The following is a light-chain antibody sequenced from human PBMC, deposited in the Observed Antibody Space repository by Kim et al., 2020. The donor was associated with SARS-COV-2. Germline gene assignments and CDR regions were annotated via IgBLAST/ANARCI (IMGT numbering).Light chain of an antibody. CDR1: QSISSY. J-gene: IGKJ4*01. CDR2: AAS. CDR3: RQGYSTPFT. Sequence: DIQLTQSPSSLSASVGDRVTITCRASQSISSYLNWYQQKPGKAPKLLIYAASSLQSGVPSRFSGSGSGTDFTLTISSLQPEDFATYYCRQGYSTPFTFGGGTKVDIK. V-gene: IGKV1-39*01.